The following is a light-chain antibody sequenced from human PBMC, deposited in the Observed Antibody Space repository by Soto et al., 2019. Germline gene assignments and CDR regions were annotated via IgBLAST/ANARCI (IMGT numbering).Light chain of an antibody. CDR3: QQYDKWPPRT. CDR2: GAS. Sequence: IVMTQSPATLSVSPGERATLSCRASQSVSNYLAWYQQKPGQAPRLLISGASTRATGIPARFSGSGSGTEFTLTISSPQSEDSAVYYCQQYDKWPPRTFGQGTKVDIK. CDR1: QSVSNY. V-gene: IGKV3-15*01. J-gene: IGKJ1*01.